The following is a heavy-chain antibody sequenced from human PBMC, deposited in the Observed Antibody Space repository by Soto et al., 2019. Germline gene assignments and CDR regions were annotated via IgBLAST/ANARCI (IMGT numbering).Heavy chain of an antibody. CDR1: GFTFDDYA. CDR2: ISWNSGSI. CDR3: AKDMSATVATAFDY. V-gene: IGHV3-9*01. D-gene: IGHD5-12*01. Sequence: EVQLVESGGGLVQPGRSLRLSCAASGFTFDDYAMHWVRQAPGKGLEWVSGISWNSGSIGYADSVKGRFTISSDNAKNSLYLQMNSLRAEDTALYYCAKDMSATVATAFDYWGQGTLVTVSS. J-gene: IGHJ4*02.